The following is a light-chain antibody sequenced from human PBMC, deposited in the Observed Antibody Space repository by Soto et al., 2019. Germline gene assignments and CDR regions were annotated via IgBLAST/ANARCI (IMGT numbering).Light chain of an antibody. CDR2: YDD. CDR3: AEWDDSLNGYV. J-gene: IGLJ1*01. V-gene: IGLV1-36*01. CDR1: SSNIGNNA. Sequence: QSVLTQPPSVSEAPRQRVTISCSGSSSNIGNNAVNWYQQLPGKAPKLLIYYDDLLPSGVSDRFSGSKSGTSASLAISGLQSEDEADYYCAEWDDSLNGYVFGTGPKFT.